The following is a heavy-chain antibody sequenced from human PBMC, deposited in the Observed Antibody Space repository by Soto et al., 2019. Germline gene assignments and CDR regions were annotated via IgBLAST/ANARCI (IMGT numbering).Heavy chain of an antibody. J-gene: IGHJ5*02. Sequence: QVTLKESGPVLVKPTENLTLTCTVSGFSLSNARMGVSWIRQPPGKALEWLAHIFSNDEKSYSTSLKSRLTISKDTSKSQVVLTMTNMDPVDTATYYCARTVWFGENRPINWFDPWGQGTLVTVSS. D-gene: IGHD3-10*01. CDR1: GFSLSNARMG. CDR3: ARTVWFGENRPINWFDP. V-gene: IGHV2-26*01. CDR2: IFSNDEK.